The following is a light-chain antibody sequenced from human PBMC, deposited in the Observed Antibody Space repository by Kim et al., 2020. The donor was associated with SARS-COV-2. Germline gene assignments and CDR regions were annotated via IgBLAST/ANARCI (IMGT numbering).Light chain of an antibody. CDR3: SSYTTSISYV. CDR2: GVD. CDR1: SSDVGNFNY. J-gene: IGLJ1*01. Sequence: QPASVSGSPGQSITISCTGTSSDVGNFNYVSWYQQHPGKAPKLMISGVDNRPSGVSNRFSGSKSGNTASLTISGLQAEDEADYYCSSYTTSISYVFGTGTKVTVL. V-gene: IGLV2-14*03.